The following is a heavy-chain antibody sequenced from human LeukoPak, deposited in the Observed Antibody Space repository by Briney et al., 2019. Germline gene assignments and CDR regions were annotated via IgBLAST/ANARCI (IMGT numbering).Heavy chain of an antibody. CDR3: ATAEDSGSYENAFDI. CDR2: FDPEDGET. CDR1: GYTLTELS. Sequence: GASVTVSCKVSGYTLTELSMHWVRQAPGKGLEWMGGFDPEDGETIQGRVTMTEDTSTDTAYMELSSLRSEDTAVYYCATAEDSGSYENAFDIWGQGTMVTVSS. V-gene: IGHV1-24*01. J-gene: IGHJ3*02. D-gene: IGHD1-26*01.